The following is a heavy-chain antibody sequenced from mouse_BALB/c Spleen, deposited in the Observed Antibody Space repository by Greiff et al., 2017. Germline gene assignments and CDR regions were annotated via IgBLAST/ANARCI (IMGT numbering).Heavy chain of an antibody. CDR3: AREEVGLYYCDY. CDR1: GFNIKDTY. CDR2: IDPANGNT. D-gene: IGHD1-1*02. Sequence: VQLQPSGAELVKPGASVKLSCTASGFNIKDTYMHWVKQRPEQGLEWIGRIDPANGNTKYDPKFQGKATITADTSSNTAYLQLSSLTSEDTAVYYCAREEVGLYYCDYGGQGTTLTVSA. V-gene: IGHV14-3*02. J-gene: IGHJ2*01.